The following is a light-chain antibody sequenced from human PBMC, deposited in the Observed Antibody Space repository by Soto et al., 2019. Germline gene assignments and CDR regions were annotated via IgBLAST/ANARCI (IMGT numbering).Light chain of an antibody. J-gene: IGLJ1*01. CDR2: EVT. Sequence: QSVLTRPPSASGSPGQSVTISCTGTSSDVGGYNFVSWYQQHPGKAPKLMIYEVTKRPSGVPDRFSGSKSGNTASLTVSGLQAEDEADYYCSPYAGGYTSVFGTGTKVTV. CDR1: SSDVGGYNF. CDR3: SPYAGGYTSV. V-gene: IGLV2-8*01.